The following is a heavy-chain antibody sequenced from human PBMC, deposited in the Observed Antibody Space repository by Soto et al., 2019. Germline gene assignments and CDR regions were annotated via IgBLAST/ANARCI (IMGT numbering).Heavy chain of an antibody. CDR1: GFTFSDYY. CDR2: ISSSSSSI. V-gene: IGHV3-11*01. CDR3: AKYGGNNWFDP. D-gene: IGHD2-15*01. Sequence: SLRLSCAASGFTFSDYYMSWIRQAPGEGLEWVSHISSSSSSIYYADSVKGRFTISRDHAKNSLYLQMNSLRAEDTAVYYCAKYGGNNWFDPWGQGTLVTVSS. J-gene: IGHJ5*02.